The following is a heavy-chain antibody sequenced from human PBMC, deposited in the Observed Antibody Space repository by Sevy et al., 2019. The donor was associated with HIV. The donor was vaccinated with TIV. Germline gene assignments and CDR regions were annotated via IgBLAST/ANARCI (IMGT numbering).Heavy chain of an antibody. CDR2: IIPKFDTT. J-gene: IGHJ4*02. Sequence: ASVKVSCKGSGDNLRGFAINWLRQAPGQGPEWMGTIIPKFDTTTYAERFQGRVTIVADESMTTVYMEIRRLTSDDMALYFCARSDDLRGYYFDLWGQGTPVIVSS. D-gene: IGHD2-15*01. V-gene: IGHV1-69*13. CDR3: ARSDDLRGYYFDL. CDR1: GDNLRGFA.